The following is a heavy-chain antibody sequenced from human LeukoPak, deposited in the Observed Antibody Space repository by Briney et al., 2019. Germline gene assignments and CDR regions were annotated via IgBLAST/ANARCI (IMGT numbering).Heavy chain of an antibody. CDR3: ARTRFLEWLSDY. J-gene: IGHJ4*02. D-gene: IGHD3-3*01. CDR1: GYTFTGYY. Sequence: ASVKVSCKASGYTFTGYYMHCVRQAPGQGLEWMGWINPNSGGTNYAQKFQGRVTMTRDTSISTAYMELSRLRSDDTAVYYCARTRFLEWLSDYWGQGTLVTVSS. V-gene: IGHV1-2*02. CDR2: INPNSGGT.